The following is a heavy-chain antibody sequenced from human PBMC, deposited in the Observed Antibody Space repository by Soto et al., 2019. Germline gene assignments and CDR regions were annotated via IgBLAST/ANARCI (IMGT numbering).Heavy chain of an antibody. D-gene: IGHD2-2*01. J-gene: IGHJ6*02. CDR3: ARGSDIVVVPAARFYYYGMDV. V-gene: IGHV1-69*13. CDR2: IIPIFGTA. Sequence: GASVKVSCKASGGTFSSYAISWVRQAPGQGLEWMGGIIPIFGTANYAQKFQGRVTITADESTSTAYMELSSLRSEDTAVYCCARGSDIVVVPAARFYYYGMDVWGQGTTVTVSS. CDR1: GGTFSSYA.